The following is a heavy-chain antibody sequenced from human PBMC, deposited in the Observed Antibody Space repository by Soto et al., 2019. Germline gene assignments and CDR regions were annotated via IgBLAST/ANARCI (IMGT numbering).Heavy chain of an antibody. Sequence: SETLSLTCAVSNYSMSKGFYWGWVRRPPGKGLEWIGSIYHSGRPYYNPSLRSRATIAVDTSKNQFSLKLTSVTAADTAVYFCARASAGPAGFDYWGQGTPVTVSS. V-gene: IGHV4-38-2*01. CDR2: IYHSGRP. D-gene: IGHD6-13*01. CDR3: ARASAGPAGFDY. CDR1: NYSMSKGFY. J-gene: IGHJ4*02.